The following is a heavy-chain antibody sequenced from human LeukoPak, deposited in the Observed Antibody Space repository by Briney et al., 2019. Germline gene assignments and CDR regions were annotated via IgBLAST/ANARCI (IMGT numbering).Heavy chain of an antibody. Sequence: SETLSLTCTVSGGSISSSYYYWGWIRQPPGKGLEWIGYIYHSGTTYYNPSLQSRVTMSVDTSKNQFSLKLSSVTAVDTAVYYCARKENVYYYFDYWGQGTLDTVSS. J-gene: IGHJ4*02. CDR1: GGSISSSYYY. D-gene: IGHD3-10*01. CDR3: ARKENVYYYFDY. CDR2: IYHSGTT. V-gene: IGHV4-39*07.